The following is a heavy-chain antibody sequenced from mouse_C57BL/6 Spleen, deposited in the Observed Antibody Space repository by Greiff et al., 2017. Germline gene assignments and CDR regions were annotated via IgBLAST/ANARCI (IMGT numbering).Heavy chain of an antibody. V-gene: IGHV1-82*01. CDR2: IYPGDGDT. Sequence: VQLQESGPELVKPGASVKISCTASGYAFSSSWMNWVKQRPGKGLEWIGRIYPGDGDTNYNGKFKGKATLTADKSSSTAYMQLSSLTSEDSAVYFCARDYYGSSNYFDYWGQGTTLTVSS. J-gene: IGHJ2*01. D-gene: IGHD1-1*01. CDR3: ARDYYGSSNYFDY. CDR1: GYAFSSSW.